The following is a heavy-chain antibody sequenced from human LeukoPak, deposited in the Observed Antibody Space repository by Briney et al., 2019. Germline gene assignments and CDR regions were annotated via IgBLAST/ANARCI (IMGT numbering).Heavy chain of an antibody. Sequence: GGSLRLSCAASGFTFSDYYMSWIRQALGKGLEWVSYISSSGSTIYYADSVKGRFTISRDNAKNSLYLQMNSLRAEDTAVYYCARDKITMVRGVPLSKARDGMDVWGQGTTVTVSS. CDR3: ARDKITMVRGVPLSKARDGMDV. J-gene: IGHJ6*02. CDR1: GFTFSDYY. D-gene: IGHD3-10*01. CDR2: ISSSGSTI. V-gene: IGHV3-11*01.